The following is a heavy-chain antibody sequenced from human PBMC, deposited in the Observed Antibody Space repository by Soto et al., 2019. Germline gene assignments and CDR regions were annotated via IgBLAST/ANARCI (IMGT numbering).Heavy chain of an antibody. J-gene: IGHJ4*02. CDR3: ARGLISGSHYSGGWYYFDS. V-gene: IGHV4-34*01. CDR2: INHSGSA. Sequence: SETLSLTCDVYGGSFSGYIWTWIRQTPGKGLQWIGQINHSGSANYNPSLKSRVTISVHTSKSQFSLELSSVTAADTAVYYCARGLISGSHYSGGWYYFDSWGQAPQVTVSS. CDR1: GGSFSGYI. D-gene: IGHD1-26*01.